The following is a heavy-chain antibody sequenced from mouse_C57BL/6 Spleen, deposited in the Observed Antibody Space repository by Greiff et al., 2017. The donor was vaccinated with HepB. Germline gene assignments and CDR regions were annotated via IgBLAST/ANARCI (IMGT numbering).Heavy chain of an antibody. CDR1: GFTFSDAW. J-gene: IGHJ1*03. CDR2: IRNKANNHAT. CDR3: TGTSLIYYFYV. Sequence: EVQGVESGGGLVQPGGSMKLSCAASGFTFSDAWMDWVRQSPEKGLEWVAEIRNKANNHATYYAESVKGRFTISRDDSKSSVYLQMNSLRAEDTGIYYCTGTSLIYYFYVWGTGTTVTVSS. V-gene: IGHV6-6*01. D-gene: IGHD1-1*01.